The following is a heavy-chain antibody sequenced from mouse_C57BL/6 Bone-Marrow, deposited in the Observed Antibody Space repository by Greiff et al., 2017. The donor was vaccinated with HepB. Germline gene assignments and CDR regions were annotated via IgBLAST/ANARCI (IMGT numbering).Heavy chain of an antibody. V-gene: IGHV14-4*01. D-gene: IGHD1-1*01. Sequence: EVQLQQSGAELVRPGASVKLSCTASGFNIKDDYMHWVKQRPEQGLEWIGWIDPENGDTEYASKFQGKATITADTSSNTAYLQLSSLTSEDTAVYYCTRTITTVVAHYAMDYWGQGTSVTVSS. CDR1: GFNIKDDY. CDR3: TRTITTVVAHYAMDY. J-gene: IGHJ4*01. CDR2: IDPENGDT.